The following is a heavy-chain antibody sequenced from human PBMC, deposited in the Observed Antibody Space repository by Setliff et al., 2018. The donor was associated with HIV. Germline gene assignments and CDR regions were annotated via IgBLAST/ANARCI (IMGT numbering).Heavy chain of an antibody. CDR1: GGTFSSYA. V-gene: IGHV1-69*05. D-gene: IGHD2-2*01. CDR3: TRSHSTRDAFDI. J-gene: IGHJ3*02. Sequence: SVKVSCKASGGTFSSYAISWVRQAPGQGLEWMGGIIPIFGTAKYAQKFQGRVTITTDESTSTAYMELSSLRAEDTALYYCTRSHSTRDAFDIWGQGTMVTVSS. CDR2: IIPIFGTA.